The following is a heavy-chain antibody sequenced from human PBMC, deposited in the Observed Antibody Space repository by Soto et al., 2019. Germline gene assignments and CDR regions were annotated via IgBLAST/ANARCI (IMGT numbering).Heavy chain of an antibody. Sequence: PSQTLSLTCALSGDSVSSNLVTWNWIRQSPSRGLEWLGRTYYRSKWDTDYAVSVKSRITINPDTSKNQFSLQLNSLTPEDTAVYNCPRATSRTFDSWCQGILVTVS. J-gene: IGHJ4*02. D-gene: IGHD1-1*01. CDR3: PRATSRTFDS. CDR1: GDSVSSNLVT. CDR2: TYYRSKWDT. V-gene: IGHV6-1*01.